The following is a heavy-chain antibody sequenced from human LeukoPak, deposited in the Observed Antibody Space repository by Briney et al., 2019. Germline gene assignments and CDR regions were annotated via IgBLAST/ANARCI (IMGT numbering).Heavy chain of an antibody. D-gene: IGHD7-27*01. Sequence: ASVKVSCKASGGTFSSYAISWVRQAPGQGLEWMGWISAYNGNTNYAQKLQGRVTMTTDTSTSTAYMELGSLRSDDTAVYYCATQLGPYYFDYWGQGTLVTVSS. V-gene: IGHV1-18*01. CDR2: ISAYNGNT. CDR3: ATQLGPYYFDY. CDR1: GGTFSSYA. J-gene: IGHJ4*02.